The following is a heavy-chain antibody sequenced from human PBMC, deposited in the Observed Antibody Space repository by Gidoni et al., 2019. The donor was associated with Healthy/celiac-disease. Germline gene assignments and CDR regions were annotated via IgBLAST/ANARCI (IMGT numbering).Heavy chain of an antibody. CDR2: IYYSGST. CDR3: ARHGLGPRMVRDNWFDP. Sequence: QLQLQESGPGLVRPSETLSLTCTVSGGSIRSSTYYWGWIRQPPGKGLEWSGSIYYSGSTDYTPSLKSRVTISVDTSNHQFSLKLSSVTAADTAVYYCARHGLGPRMVRDNWFDPWGQGTLVTVSS. D-gene: IGHD3-10*01. V-gene: IGHV4-39*01. J-gene: IGHJ5*02. CDR1: GGSIRSSTYY.